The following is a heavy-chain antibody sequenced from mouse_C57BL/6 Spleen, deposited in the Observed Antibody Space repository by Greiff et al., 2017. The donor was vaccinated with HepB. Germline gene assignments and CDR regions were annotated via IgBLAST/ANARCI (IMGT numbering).Heavy chain of an antibody. CDR3: ARSTVRGSSYDY. J-gene: IGHJ2*01. V-gene: IGHV1-80*01. CDR1: GYAFSSYW. Sequence: VQLQQSGAELVKPGASVKISCKASGYAFSSYWMNWVKQRPGKGLEWIGQIYPGDGDTNYNGKFKGKATLTADKSSSTAYMQLSSLTSEDSAVYFCARSTVRGSSYDYWGQGTTLTVSS. CDR2: IYPGDGDT. D-gene: IGHD1-1*01.